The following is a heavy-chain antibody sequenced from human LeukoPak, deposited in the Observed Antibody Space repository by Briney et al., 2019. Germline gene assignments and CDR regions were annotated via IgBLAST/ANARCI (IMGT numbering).Heavy chain of an antibody. D-gene: IGHD1-1*01. CDR1: GGSISSSSYY. CDR2: IYYSGST. CDR3: ARLNFNFGYYYGMDV. V-gene: IGHV4-39*01. J-gene: IGHJ6*02. Sequence: PSETLSLTCTVSGGSISSSSYYWGWIRQPPGKGLEWIGSIYYSGSTYYSPSLKSRVTISVDTSKNQFSLKLSSVTAADTAVYYCARLNFNFGYYYGMDVWGQGTTVTVSS.